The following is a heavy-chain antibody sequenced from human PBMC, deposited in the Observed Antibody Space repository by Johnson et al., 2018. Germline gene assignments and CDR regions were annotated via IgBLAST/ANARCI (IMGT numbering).Heavy chain of an antibody. V-gene: IGHV1-46*01. CDR3: ARRGGGAPGATSEGPIYYYYYMDV. CDR2: INPRAGST. J-gene: IGHJ6*03. CDR1: GYTFITYY. Sequence: QVQLQQSGAEVRRPGASVKISCKASGYTFITYYMHWVRQAPGPGLEWMGIINPRAGSTTYSQKFQGRVTMTRATTTSTVYMGLSRVPSDDTDVYYCARRGGGAPGATSEGPIYYYYYMDVWGEGTTVTVTS. D-gene: IGHD2-2*01.